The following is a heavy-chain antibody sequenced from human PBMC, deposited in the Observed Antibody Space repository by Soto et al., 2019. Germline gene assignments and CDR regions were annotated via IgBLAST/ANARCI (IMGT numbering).Heavy chain of an antibody. CDR1: GYTFTSYT. J-gene: IGHJ4*02. V-gene: IGHV1-3*01. CDR2: INAGNGNT. CDR3: ARDWGSYSGDDYFDY. Sequence: QVQLVQSGAEVKKPGASVKVSCKASGYTFTSYTVNWLRQAPGQRLEWMGCINAGNGNTKYSQNFQGRVTITRDTSATTAYMELSSLRSEDTAVYYCARDWGSYSGDDYFDYWGQGTLVTVSS. D-gene: IGHD5-12*01.